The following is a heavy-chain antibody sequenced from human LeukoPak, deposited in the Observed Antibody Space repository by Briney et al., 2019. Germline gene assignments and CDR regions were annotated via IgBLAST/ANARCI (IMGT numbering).Heavy chain of an antibody. CDR2: ISSSSSYI. CDR1: GFTFSSYS. Sequence: PGGSLRLSCAASGFTFSSYSMNWVRQAPGKGLEWVSSISSSSSYIYYADSVKGRFTISRDNAKNSLYLQMNSLRAEDTAVYYCARDLYSSGWAFDYWGQGALVTVSS. V-gene: IGHV3-21*01. CDR3: ARDLYSSGWAFDY. J-gene: IGHJ4*02. D-gene: IGHD6-19*01.